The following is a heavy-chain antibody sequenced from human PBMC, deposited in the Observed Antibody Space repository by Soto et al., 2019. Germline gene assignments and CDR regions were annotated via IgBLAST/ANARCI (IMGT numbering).Heavy chain of an antibody. CDR2: ISGSGGST. CDR1: GFTFSSYA. J-gene: IGHJ4*02. Sequence: PGGSLRLSCAASGFTFSSYAMSWVRQAPGKGLEWVSAISGSGGSTYYADSVKGRFTISRDNSKNTLYLQMNSLRAEDTAVYYCAKDFTPGLWFGELFPDPPSYYFDYWGQGTLVTVSS. V-gene: IGHV3-23*01. D-gene: IGHD3-10*01. CDR3: AKDFTPGLWFGELFPDPPSYYFDY.